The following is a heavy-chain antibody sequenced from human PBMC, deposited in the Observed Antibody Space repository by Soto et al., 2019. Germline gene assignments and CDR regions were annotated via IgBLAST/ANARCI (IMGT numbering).Heavy chain of an antibody. D-gene: IGHD1-1*01. CDR2: INPSGGST. J-gene: IGHJ4*02. V-gene: IGHV1-46*01. Sequence: QVQLVQSGAEVKKPGASVKVSCKASGYTFTSYYMHWVRQAPGQGLEWMGIINPSGGSTSYAQKFQGRVTMPRDTSTSTVYMELSSLRSEDTAVYYCARSPTGTTWVISETAQYYFDYWGQGTLVTVSS. CDR3: ARSPTGTTWVISETAQYYFDY. CDR1: GYTFTSYY.